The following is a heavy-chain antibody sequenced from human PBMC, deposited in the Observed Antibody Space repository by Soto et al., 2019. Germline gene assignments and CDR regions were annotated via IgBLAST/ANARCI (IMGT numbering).Heavy chain of an antibody. Sequence: ITLKESGPTLVKPTQTLTLTCTFSGFSLSARGVGVGWIRQPPGKALEWLALIYWDDDKRYSPSVKSRVTIARDTSKNHVLLILTDMDPVDSATYYCVRNLGNSPPDYWGQGTLVTVSS. V-gene: IGHV2-5*02. J-gene: IGHJ4*02. D-gene: IGHD5-18*01. CDR2: IYWDDDK. CDR3: VRNLGNSPPDY. CDR1: GFSLSARGVG.